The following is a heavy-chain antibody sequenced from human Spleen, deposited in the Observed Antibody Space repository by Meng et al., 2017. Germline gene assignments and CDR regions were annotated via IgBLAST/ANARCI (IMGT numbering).Heavy chain of an antibody. CDR3: ARDSLVLGGPVYWYFDL. CDR2: ISSDGGIT. V-gene: IGHV3-74*01. D-gene: IGHD3-3*02. J-gene: IGHJ2*01. Sequence: GESLKISCGASGFNFGDYNMHWVRQSPGKGLEWISRISSDGGITTYADSVKGRFTISRDNSKNTLYLQMNSLRAEDTAVYYCARDSLVLGGPVYWYFDLWGRGTLVTVSS. CDR1: GFNFGDYN.